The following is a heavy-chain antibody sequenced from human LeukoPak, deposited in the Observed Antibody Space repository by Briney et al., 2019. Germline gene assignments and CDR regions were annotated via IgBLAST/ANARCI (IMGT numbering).Heavy chain of an antibody. CDR3: ANWSSGSYGAFDI. CDR2: VNPNSGGT. CDR1: GYTFTGYY. Sequence: ASVKVSCKASGYTFTGYYMHWVRQAPGQGLEWMGWVNPNSGGTNYAQKLQGRVTMTTDTSTSTAYMELRSLRSDDTAVYYCANWSSGSYGAFDIWGQGTMVTVSS. V-gene: IGHV1-2*02. D-gene: IGHD1-26*01. J-gene: IGHJ3*02.